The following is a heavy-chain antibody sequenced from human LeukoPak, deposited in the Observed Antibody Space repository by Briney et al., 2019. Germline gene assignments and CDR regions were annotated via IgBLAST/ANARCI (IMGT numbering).Heavy chain of an antibody. D-gene: IGHD5-18*01. Sequence: PSETLSLTCTVSGGSISSYYWSWVRQPPGKGLEWIGYIYYRGSTNYNPSLKSRVTISVDTSKNQFSLTLSSVTAADTGVYYCARDRIGYSYGSDAFDIWGQGKMVTVSS. CDR3: ARDRIGYSYGSDAFDI. CDR1: GGSISSYY. V-gene: IGHV4-59*01. CDR2: IYYRGST. J-gene: IGHJ3*02.